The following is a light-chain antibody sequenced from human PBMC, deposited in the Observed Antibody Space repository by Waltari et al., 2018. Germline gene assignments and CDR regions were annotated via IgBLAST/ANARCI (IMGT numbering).Light chain of an antibody. J-gene: IGKJ3*01. V-gene: IGKV1-33*01. CDR1: QDVRSY. CDR3: QHYHIFPYS. CDR2: DAS. Sequence: DIQMTQSPSSLSASVGDRVNITCQASQDVRSYLNWYQQKPGKVPNLLIYDASNLETGVPPRFSGGGSGRDFTLTISSLQPEDIGTYYCQHYHIFPYSFGPGTTVDMK.